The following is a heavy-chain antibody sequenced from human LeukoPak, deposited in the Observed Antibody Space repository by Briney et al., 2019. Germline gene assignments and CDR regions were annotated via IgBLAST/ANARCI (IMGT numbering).Heavy chain of an antibody. CDR1: GASLRETS. V-gene: IGHV1-24*01. CDR2: FDPEDGES. Sequence: GASVKVSCKVSGASLRETSIHWVRQAPGQWLEWMGGFDPEDGESIFAQRFQGRFSMTEDTSTDTAYMELRSLRPEDTAVYYCATADKWEPLDYWGQGTLVTVSS. D-gene: IGHD1-26*01. CDR3: ATADKWEPLDY. J-gene: IGHJ4*02.